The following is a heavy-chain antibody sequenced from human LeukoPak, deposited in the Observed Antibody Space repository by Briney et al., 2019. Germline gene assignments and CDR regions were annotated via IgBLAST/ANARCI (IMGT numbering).Heavy chain of an antibody. CDR2: ISGSGGST. J-gene: IGHJ4*02. CDR3: AKTFLSTGGYY. CDR1: GFTFSSYA. Sequence: GGSLRLSCAASGFTFSSYAMSWVRQAPGEGLEWVSAISGSGGSTYYADSVKGRFTISRDNSKSTLYLQMNSLRAEDTAVYYCAKTFLSTGGYYWGQGTLVTVSS. D-gene: IGHD2-8*02. V-gene: IGHV3-23*01.